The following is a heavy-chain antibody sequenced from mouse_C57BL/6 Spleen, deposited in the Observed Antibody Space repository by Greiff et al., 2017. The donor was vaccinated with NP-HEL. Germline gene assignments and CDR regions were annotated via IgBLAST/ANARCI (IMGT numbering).Heavy chain of an antibody. Sequence: VQLQQSDAELVKPGASVKISCKVSGYTFTDHTIHWMKQRPEQGLEWIGYIYPRDGSTKSNEKFKGKATLTADKSSSTAYMQLNSLTSEDSAVYFCARCPWYYGSSLWYFDVWGTGTTVTVSS. J-gene: IGHJ1*03. V-gene: IGHV1-78*01. CDR2: IYPRDGST. CDR3: ARCPWYYGSSLWYFDV. CDR1: GYTFTDHT. D-gene: IGHD1-1*01.